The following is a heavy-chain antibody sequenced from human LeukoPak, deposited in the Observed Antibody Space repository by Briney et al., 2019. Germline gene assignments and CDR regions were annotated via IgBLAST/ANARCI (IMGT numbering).Heavy chain of an antibody. CDR3: TSDRVGATSPFDY. Sequence: GSLRLSCTASGFTFGDYAMSWVRQAPGKGLEWVGFIRSRPYGGTTEYAASVKGRFTISRDDSKSIAFLQMNSLKTEDTAVYYCTSDRVGATSPFDYWGQGTLVTVSS. CDR2: IRSRPYGGTT. D-gene: IGHD1-26*01. V-gene: IGHV3-49*04. J-gene: IGHJ4*02. CDR1: GFTFGDYA.